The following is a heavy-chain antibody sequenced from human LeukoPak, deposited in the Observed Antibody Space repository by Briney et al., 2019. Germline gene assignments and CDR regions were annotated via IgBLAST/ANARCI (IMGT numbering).Heavy chain of an antibody. D-gene: IGHD6-13*01. Sequence: GGSLRLSCAASGFTFSSYGMHWVRQAPGKGLEWVAVISYDGSNKYYADSVKGRFTISRDNSKNTLYLQMNSLRAKDTAVYYCAKGGGAGTGYAFDIWGQGTMVTVSS. CDR3: AKGGGAGTGYAFDI. V-gene: IGHV3-30*18. CDR2: ISYDGSNK. J-gene: IGHJ3*02. CDR1: GFTFSSYG.